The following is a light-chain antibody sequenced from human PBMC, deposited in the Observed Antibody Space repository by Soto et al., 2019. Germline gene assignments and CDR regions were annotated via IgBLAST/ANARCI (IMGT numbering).Light chain of an antibody. CDR3: QAWDSSVV. J-gene: IGLJ2*01. Sequence: SYELTQPPSVSVSPGQTASITCSGDKLGDKYACWYQHKPGQSPVLGIYQDTKRPSGIPERFSGSNSGNTATLTISGTQAMDEADYYCQAWDSSVVFGGGTKLTVL. CDR2: QDT. CDR1: KLGDKY. V-gene: IGLV3-1*01.